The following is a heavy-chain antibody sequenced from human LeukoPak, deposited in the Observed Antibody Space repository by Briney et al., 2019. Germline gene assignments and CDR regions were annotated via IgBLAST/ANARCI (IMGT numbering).Heavy chain of an antibody. CDR2: INPNSGGT. CDR3: ARGYSSWYLSFGDY. Sequence: GASVKVSCKASGYTFTGYYMHWVRQAPGQGLEWMGWINPNSGGTNYAQKFQGRVTMTRDTSISTAYMELSRLGSDDTAVYYCARGYSSWYLSFGDYWGQGTLVTVSS. J-gene: IGHJ4*02. D-gene: IGHD6-13*01. V-gene: IGHV1-2*02. CDR1: GYTFTGYY.